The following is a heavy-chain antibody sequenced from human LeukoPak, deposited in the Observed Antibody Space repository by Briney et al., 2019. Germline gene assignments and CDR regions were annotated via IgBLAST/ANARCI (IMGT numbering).Heavy chain of an antibody. D-gene: IGHD1-1*01. V-gene: IGHV4-61*08. CDR1: GGSISSGGYS. J-gene: IGHJ5*02. CDR3: ARDRLQLQS. Sequence: SETLSLTCAVSGGSISSGGYSWSWIRQPPGKGLEWIGYIYYTGNTNYNPSLKSRVTISVDTSKNQFSLKLSPVTAADTAVYYCARDRLQLQSWGQGTLVTVSS. CDR2: IYYTGNT.